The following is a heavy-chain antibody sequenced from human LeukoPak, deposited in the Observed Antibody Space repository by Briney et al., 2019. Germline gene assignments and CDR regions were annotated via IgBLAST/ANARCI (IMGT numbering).Heavy chain of an antibody. V-gene: IGHV3-11*04. D-gene: IGHD4-17*01. Sequence: GGSLRLSCAASGVTFIDYYMSWIRLAPGRGLEWVAYVSSTGASISYADAVKGRFTISRDNAKNLIYLQMNSLRVEDTAIYYCARDHDYGDYDYWGQGIVVTVSS. CDR3: ARDHDYGDYDY. CDR1: GVTFIDYY. CDR2: VSSTGASI. J-gene: IGHJ4*02.